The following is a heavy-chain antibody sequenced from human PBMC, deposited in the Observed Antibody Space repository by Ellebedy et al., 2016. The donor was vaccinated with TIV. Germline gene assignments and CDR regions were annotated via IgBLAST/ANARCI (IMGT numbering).Heavy chain of an antibody. CDR1: GGSTSSSNW. CDR2: ISHSGNT. Sequence: SETLSLXXAVSGGSTSSSNWWSWVRQPPGEGLEWIGEISHSGNTKYNLSLKSRVTISIDKSKNQFSLKVSSVTAADTAVYYCARSSGYFSIDYWGQGSLVTVSS. D-gene: IGHD3-22*01. J-gene: IGHJ4*02. CDR3: ARSSGYFSIDY. V-gene: IGHV4-4*02.